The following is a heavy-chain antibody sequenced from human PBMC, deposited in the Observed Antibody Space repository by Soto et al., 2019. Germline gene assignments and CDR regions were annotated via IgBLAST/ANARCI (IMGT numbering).Heavy chain of an antibody. CDR2: IIPILGIA. CDR1: GGTFSSYT. D-gene: IGHD2-15*01. J-gene: IGHJ5*02. CDR3: ARINEDGWFDP. Sequence: QVQLVQSGAEVKKPGSSVKVSCKASGGTFSSYTISWVRQAPGQGLEWMGRIIPILGIANYTQKFQGRVTITADKSTSTAYMELSSLRSEDTAVYYCARINEDGWFDPWGQGTLVTVSS. V-gene: IGHV1-69*02.